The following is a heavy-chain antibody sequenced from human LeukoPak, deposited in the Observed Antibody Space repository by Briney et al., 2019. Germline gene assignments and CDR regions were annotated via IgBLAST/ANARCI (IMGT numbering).Heavy chain of an antibody. J-gene: IGHJ4*02. CDR3: ARGLPTTSGVVIIPQVFDS. D-gene: IGHD3-3*01. CDR1: GYTFTGYY. CDR2: INPHSGGT. Sequence: GASVKVSCKASGYTFTGYYMHWVRQAPGQGLEWMGWINPHSGGTNYAQKFQGRVTMTRDTSINTAYMELRSLTSDDTAVYYCARGLPTTSGVVIIPQVFDSWGQGTLVTVSS. V-gene: IGHV1-2*02.